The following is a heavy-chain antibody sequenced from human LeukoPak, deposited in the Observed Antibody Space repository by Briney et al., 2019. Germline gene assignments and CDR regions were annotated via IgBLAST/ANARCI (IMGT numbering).Heavy chain of an antibody. CDR2: INPSGGST. CDR1: GYTFTSHH. CDR3: ARRAGAYSHPYDY. J-gene: IGHJ4*02. V-gene: IGHV1-46*01. Sequence: ASVKVSCKASGYTFTSHHMHWVRQAPGQGLEWMGIINPSGGSTNYAQKFQGRVTMTRDMSTSTVYMELSSLRSDDTAVYYCARRAGAYSHPYDYWGQGTLVTVSS. D-gene: IGHD4/OR15-4a*01.